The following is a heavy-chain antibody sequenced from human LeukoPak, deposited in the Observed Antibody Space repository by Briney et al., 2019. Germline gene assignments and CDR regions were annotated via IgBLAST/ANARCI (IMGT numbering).Heavy chain of an antibody. CDR2: ISGGGGDT. J-gene: IGHJ4*02. V-gene: IGHV3-23*01. D-gene: IGHD2-21*02. Sequence: GGSLRLSCAASGFSFSTYAMTWIRQAPGKGLEWVSFISGGGGDTHYLQSVKGRFTISRDNSKNTLFLQMNSLRAEDTAVYYCAKARVVVTAIQDYWGQGTLVTVSS. CDR3: AKARVVVTAIQDY. CDR1: GFSFSTYA.